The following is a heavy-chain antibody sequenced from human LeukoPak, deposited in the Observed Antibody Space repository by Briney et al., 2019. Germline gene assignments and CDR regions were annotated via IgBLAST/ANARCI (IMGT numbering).Heavy chain of an antibody. D-gene: IGHD6-13*01. CDR2: MNANSGNT. CDR3: ARDIAAPFDY. V-gene: IGHV1-8*01. Sequence: ASVTVSCKASGYTFTSYDINWVRQATGQGLEWMGWMNANSGNTGYAQKFQGRVTMTRNTSISTAYMELSSLGSEDTAVYCCARDIAAPFDYWGQGTLVTVSS. CDR1: GYTFTSYD. J-gene: IGHJ4*02.